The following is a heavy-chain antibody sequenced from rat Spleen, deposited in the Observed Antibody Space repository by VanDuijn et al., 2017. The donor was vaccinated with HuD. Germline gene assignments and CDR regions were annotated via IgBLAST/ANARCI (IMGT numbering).Heavy chain of an antibody. CDR3: TRDYYDSSYHSPFDY. V-gene: IGHV2S1*01. Sequence: QVQLKESGPGLVQTSQTLSLTCTVSGFSLTSYHVNWVRQPPGKGLEWMGRIQSGGSTFYNSTLKSRLSISRDTSKSQVFLKMNSLQTEDTAFYYCTRDYYDSSYHSPFDYWGQGVMVTVSS. CDR1: GFSLTSYH. J-gene: IGHJ2*01. CDR2: IQSGGST. D-gene: IGHD1-12*03.